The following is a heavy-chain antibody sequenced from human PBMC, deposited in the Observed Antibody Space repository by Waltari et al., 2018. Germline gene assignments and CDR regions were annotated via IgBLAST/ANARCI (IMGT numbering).Heavy chain of an antibody. CDR1: GGSFSGYY. D-gene: IGHD5-18*01. J-gene: IGHJ4*02. CDR2: INHSGST. V-gene: IGHV4-34*01. CDR3: AREWYTAIYPRFDY. Sequence: QVQLQQWGAGLLKPSEPLSLTCAVYGGSFSGYYWSWIRQPPGKGLEWIGEINHSGSTNYNPSLKSRVTISVDTSKNQFSLKLSSVTAADTAVYYCAREWYTAIYPRFDYWGQGTLVTVSS.